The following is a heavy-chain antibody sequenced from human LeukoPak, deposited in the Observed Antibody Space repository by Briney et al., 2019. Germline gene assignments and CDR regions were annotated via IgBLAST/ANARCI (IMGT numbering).Heavy chain of an antibody. J-gene: IGHJ1*01. D-gene: IGHD2-21*02. CDR1: GFTFSSYA. Sequence: PGGSLRLSCAAPGFTFSSYAMSWVRQAPGKGLEWVSAISGSGGSTYYADSVKGRFTISRDNSKNTLYLQMNSLRAEDTAVYYCANTGDCGGDCPQYFQHWGQGTTVTVSS. CDR2: ISGSGGST. V-gene: IGHV3-23*01. CDR3: ANTGDCGGDCPQYFQH.